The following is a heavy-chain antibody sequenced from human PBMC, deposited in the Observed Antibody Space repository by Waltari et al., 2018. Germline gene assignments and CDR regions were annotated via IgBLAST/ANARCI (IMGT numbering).Heavy chain of an antibody. CDR1: GFTFSIFW. V-gene: IGHV3-7*01. D-gene: IGHD1-26*01. CDR3: ARYSGNYGGFDY. J-gene: IGHJ4*02. Sequence: EVQLVESGGGWVQPGGSLRLSRAALGFTFSIFWMSWVRQAPGKGLEGVANINRDGSEKYYVDSVKGRFTISRDNAKNSLYLQMNSLRADDTAVYYCARYSGNYGGFDYWGQGTLVTVSS. CDR2: INRDGSEK.